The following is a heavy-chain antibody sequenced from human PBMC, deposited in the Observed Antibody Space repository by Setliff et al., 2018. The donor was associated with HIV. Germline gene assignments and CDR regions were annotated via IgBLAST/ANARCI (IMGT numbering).Heavy chain of an antibody. J-gene: IGHJ6*03. CDR3: ARDERDYDFWKGYAYYMDV. CDR2: INPGNGNT. D-gene: IGHD3-3*01. Sequence: ASVKVSCKASGYTFTSYAIHWVRQAPGQRLEWMGWINPGNGNTKYSQNFQGRVTITRDTSATTVYMELSSLRSEDTAVYYCARDERDYDFWKGYAYYMDVWGKGTTVTLSS. CDR1: GYTFTSYA. V-gene: IGHV1-3*01.